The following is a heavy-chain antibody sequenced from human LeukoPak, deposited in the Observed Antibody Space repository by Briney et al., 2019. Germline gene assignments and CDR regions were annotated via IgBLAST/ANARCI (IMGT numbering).Heavy chain of an antibody. J-gene: IGHJ5*02. D-gene: IGHD6-19*01. CDR2: IYSGGST. Sequence: PGGSLRLSCAASGFTVSSNYMSWVRQAPGKGLEWVSVIYSGGSTYYADSVEGRFTISRDNSKNTLYLQMNSLRAEDTAVYYCARDGVSGTAGGLGWFDPWGQGTLVTVSS. V-gene: IGHV3-66*01. CDR3: ARDGVSGTAGGLGWFDP. CDR1: GFTVSSNY.